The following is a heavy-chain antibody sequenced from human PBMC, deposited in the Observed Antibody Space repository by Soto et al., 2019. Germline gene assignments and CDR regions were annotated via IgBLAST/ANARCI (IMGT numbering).Heavy chain of an antibody. CDR3: ARHVSGYRGSYYFDY. CDR2: IYPGDSDT. J-gene: IGHJ4*02. D-gene: IGHD3-22*01. CDR1: GYSFTSYW. Sequence: PGDSLKISCKGSGYSFTSYWIGWVRQMPGKGLEWMGIIYPGDSDTRYSPSFQGQVTISADKSISTAYLQWSSLKASDTAMYYCARHVSGYRGSYYFDYWGQGTLVTVSS. V-gene: IGHV5-51*01.